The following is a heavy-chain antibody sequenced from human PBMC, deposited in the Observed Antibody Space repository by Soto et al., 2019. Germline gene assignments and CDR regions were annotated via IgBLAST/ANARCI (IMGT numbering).Heavy chain of an antibody. CDR3: AEIQRYFATYYYGMDV. D-gene: IGHD3-9*01. CDR1: GFTFSSYG. V-gene: IGHV3-30*03. J-gene: IGHJ6*02. CDR2: ISYDGSNK. Sequence: HPGGSLRLSCAASGFTFSSYGMHWVRQAPGKGLEWVAVISYDGSNKYYADSVKGRFTISRDNSKNTLYLQMNSLRAEDTAVYYCAEIQRYFATYYYGMDVWGQGTTVTVSS.